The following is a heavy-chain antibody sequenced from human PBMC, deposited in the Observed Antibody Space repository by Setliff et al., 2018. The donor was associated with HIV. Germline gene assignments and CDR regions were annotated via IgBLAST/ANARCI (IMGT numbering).Heavy chain of an antibody. J-gene: IGHJ4*02. CDR1: GYSISSGYY. Sequence: PSETLSLTCAVSGYSISSGYYWGWIRQPPGKGLEWIGSIYHSGSTYDSSSLKSRVTISVDTSGNRFSLKLSSVTAADTAVYYCARQNSGYAPGPFDYWGQGILVTVSS. D-gene: IGHD5-12*01. V-gene: IGHV4-38-2*01. CDR2: IYHSGST. CDR3: ARQNSGYAPGPFDY.